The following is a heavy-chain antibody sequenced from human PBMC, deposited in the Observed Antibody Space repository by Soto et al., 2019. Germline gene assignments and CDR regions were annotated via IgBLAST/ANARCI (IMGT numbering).Heavy chain of an antibody. Sequence: XGSLRLSCAASEFTFSSYAMSWVRQAPGKGLEWVSAISGSGGSTYYADSVKGRFTISRDNSKNTLYLQMNSLRAEDTAVYYCAKDSHILTGYYTAEYFQHWGQGTLVTVSS. CDR1: EFTFSSYA. CDR2: ISGSGGST. D-gene: IGHD3-9*01. J-gene: IGHJ1*01. V-gene: IGHV3-23*01. CDR3: AKDSHILTGYYTAEYFQH.